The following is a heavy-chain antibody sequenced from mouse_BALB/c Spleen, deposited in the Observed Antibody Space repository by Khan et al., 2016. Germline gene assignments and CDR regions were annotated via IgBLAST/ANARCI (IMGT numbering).Heavy chain of an antibody. D-gene: IGHD2-10*02. Sequence: EVQLQESGPGLVKPSQSLSLTCTVTGYSITSDYAWNWIRQFPGNKLEWMGYISYSGSTSYNPSLKSRISITRDTSKNQFFLQLNSGTTEDTATXYCAREEYGNYAWFAYWGQGTLVTVSA. J-gene: IGHJ3*01. V-gene: IGHV3-2*02. CDR1: GYSITSDYA. CDR2: ISYSGST. CDR3: AREEYGNYAWFAY.